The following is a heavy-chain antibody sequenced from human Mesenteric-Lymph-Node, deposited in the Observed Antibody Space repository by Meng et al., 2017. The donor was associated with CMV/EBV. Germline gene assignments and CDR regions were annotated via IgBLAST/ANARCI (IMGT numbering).Heavy chain of an antibody. V-gene: IGHV3-23*01. D-gene: IGHD3-9*01. Sequence: GGSLRLSCAASGFTFSSYAMTWVRQAPGKGLEWVSTISGRGSGTYYADSVKGRFTISRDNSKNTLFLQMSSLRAEDTAVYYCATLTATELRYFDWGILHWGQGTLVTVSS. CDR3: ATLTATELRYFDWGILH. CDR1: GFTFSSYA. CDR2: ISGRGSGT. J-gene: IGHJ4*02.